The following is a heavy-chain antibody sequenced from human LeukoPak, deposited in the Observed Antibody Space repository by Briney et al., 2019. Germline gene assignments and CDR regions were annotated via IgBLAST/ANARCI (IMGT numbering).Heavy chain of an antibody. D-gene: IGHD1-26*01. CDR3: ARGSFSGSYLDDAFDI. J-gene: IGHJ3*02. Sequence: ASVKVSCKASGYTFTSYGISWVRQAPGQGLEWMGWISAYNGNTNYAQKLQGRVTMTTDTSTSTAYMELRSLRSDDTAVYYCARGSFSGSYLDDAFDIWGQGTMVTVSS. V-gene: IGHV1-18*01. CDR2: ISAYNGNT. CDR1: GYTFTSYG.